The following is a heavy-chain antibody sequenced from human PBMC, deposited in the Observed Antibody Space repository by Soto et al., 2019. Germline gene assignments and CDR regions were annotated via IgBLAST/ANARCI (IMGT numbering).Heavy chain of an antibody. D-gene: IGHD6-19*01. CDR1: GFTFSSYG. V-gene: IGHV3-30*03. J-gene: IGHJ3*02. CDR2: ISYDGRNK. Sequence: QVQLVESGGGVVQPGRSLRLSCAASGFTFSSYGIHWVRQAPGKGLEWVAVISYDGRNKYYADSVKGRFTISRDNSKNTLNLQMNSLRAEDTAVYYCARDRGSSGWYDAFDIWGQGTMVTVSS. CDR3: ARDRGSSGWYDAFDI.